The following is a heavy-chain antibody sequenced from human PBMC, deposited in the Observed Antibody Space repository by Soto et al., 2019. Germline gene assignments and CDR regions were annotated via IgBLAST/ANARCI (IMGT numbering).Heavy chain of an antibody. CDR2: ISWNSGSI. Sequence: GGSLRLSCAASGFTFDDYAMHWVRQAPGKGLEWVSGISWNSGSIGYADSVKGRFTISRDNAKNSLYLQMNSLRAEDTALYYCSKEVVTAIYDAFDIWGQGTMVTVSS. D-gene: IGHD2-21*02. CDR3: SKEVVTAIYDAFDI. CDR1: GFTFDDYA. J-gene: IGHJ3*02. V-gene: IGHV3-9*01.